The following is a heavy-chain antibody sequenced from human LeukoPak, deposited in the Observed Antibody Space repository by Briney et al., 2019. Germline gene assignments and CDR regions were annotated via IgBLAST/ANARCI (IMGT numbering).Heavy chain of an antibody. CDR2: ISSRSSYI. D-gene: IGHD5-18*01. Sequence: PGGSLRLSCAASGFTFSSYSMNWVRQAPGKGLEWVSSISSRSSYIYYEDSVKGRFTISKDNAKNSLYLQMNSLRAEDTAVYYCAREYSYGAADYYYYYCMDVWGQGTTVTVSS. J-gene: IGHJ6*02. V-gene: IGHV3-21*01. CDR1: GFTFSSYS. CDR3: AREYSYGAADYYYYYCMDV.